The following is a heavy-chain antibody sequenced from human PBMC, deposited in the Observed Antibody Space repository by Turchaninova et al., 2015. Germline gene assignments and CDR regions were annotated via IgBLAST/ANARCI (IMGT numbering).Heavy chain of an antibody. CDR3: SRGGWSYDHLVAFEF. J-gene: IGHJ3*01. D-gene: IGHD1-26*01. CDR2: IGPSNIYT. CDR1: GFPFSRYT. Sequence: EVQMVESGGGLVKPGGSLRLSCAASGFPFSRYTMTWVRRAPGKGREGVSSIGPSNIYTYHACSAEGRFDSSRGNAQNFLFLQMKSLRAQDTAVYFLSRGGWSYDHLVAFEFRGQGTIVTVSP. V-gene: IGHV3-21*01.